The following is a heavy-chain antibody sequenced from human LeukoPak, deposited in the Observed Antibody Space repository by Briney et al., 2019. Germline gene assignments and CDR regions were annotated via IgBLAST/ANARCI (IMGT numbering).Heavy chain of an antibody. V-gene: IGHV3-9*01. J-gene: IGHJ5*02. Sequence: GRSLRLSCAASGFTFDDYAMHWVRQAPGKGLEWVSGISWNSGSIGYADSVKGRFTISRDNAKTSLYPQMNSLRAEDTAVYYCAREGMETYYDILTGYLEYNWFDPWGQGTLVTVSS. CDR1: GFTFDDYA. CDR2: ISWNSGSI. CDR3: AREGMETYYDILTGYLEYNWFDP. D-gene: IGHD3-9*01.